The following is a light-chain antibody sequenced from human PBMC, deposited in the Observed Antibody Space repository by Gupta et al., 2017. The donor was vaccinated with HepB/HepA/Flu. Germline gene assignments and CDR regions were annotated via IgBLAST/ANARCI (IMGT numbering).Light chain of an antibody. V-gene: IGKV1-39*01. Sequence: VGDRVTITCRASQSISSYLNWYQQKPGKAPKLLIYAASSLQSGVPSRFSGSGSGTDFTLTISSLQPEDFATYYCQQNYSTPWTFGQGTKVEIK. CDR2: AAS. J-gene: IGKJ1*01. CDR3: QQNYSTPWT. CDR1: QSISSY.